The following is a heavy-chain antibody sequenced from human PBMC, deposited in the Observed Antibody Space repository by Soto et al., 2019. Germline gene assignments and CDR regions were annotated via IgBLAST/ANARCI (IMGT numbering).Heavy chain of an antibody. CDR2: IIPIFGTA. V-gene: IGHV1-69*06. CDR1: GGTFSTYS. CDR3: ASSSGNNYGVGTNYYFDY. Sequence: QVQLVQSGAEVKKPGSSVKVSCKTSGGTFSTYSIVCVRQAPGEGLEWMGGIIPIFGTANYAKKFQDRVTITAEKSTNTAFMELSSLKSEDTAMYYCASSSGNNYGVGTNYYFDYWGQGTLVTVSS. J-gene: IGHJ4*02. D-gene: IGHD1-26*01.